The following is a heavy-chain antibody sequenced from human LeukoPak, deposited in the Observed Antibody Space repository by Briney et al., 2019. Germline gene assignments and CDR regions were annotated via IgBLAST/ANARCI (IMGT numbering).Heavy chain of an antibody. V-gene: IGHV4-4*07. CDR1: GGSISSYY. CDR2: IYTSGST. CDR3: VRECSGGSCYPYYFDY. J-gene: IGHJ4*02. D-gene: IGHD2-15*01. Sequence: SETLSLTCTVSGGSISSYYWSWIRQPAGKGLEWIGRIYTSGSTNYNPSLKSRVTMSVDTSKNQFSLKLSSVTAADTAVYYCVRECSGGSCYPYYFDYWGQGTLVTVSS.